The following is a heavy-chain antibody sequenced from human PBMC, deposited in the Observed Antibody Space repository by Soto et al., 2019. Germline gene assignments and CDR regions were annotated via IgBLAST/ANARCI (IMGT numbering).Heavy chain of an antibody. J-gene: IGHJ3*02. D-gene: IGHD1-26*01. V-gene: IGHV3-23*01. CDR2: ILVGGST. CDR3: ATPLKVGTWDDAFDI. Sequence: GGSLRLSCAVSGFICSSYDMSWVRQAPGKGLEWVSTILVGGSTHYEDSVKGRFTISRDTSKNTLHLQMNSLRAEDTAVYYCATPLKVGTWDDAFDIWGQGTMVTVSS. CDR1: GFICSSYD.